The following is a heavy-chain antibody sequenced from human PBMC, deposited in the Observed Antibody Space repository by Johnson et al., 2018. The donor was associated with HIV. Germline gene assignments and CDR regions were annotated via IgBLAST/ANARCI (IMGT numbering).Heavy chain of an antibody. CDR2: ISSSGGST. CDR1: GFTFSSYA. V-gene: IGHV3-23*04. J-gene: IGHJ3*02. CDR3: AKDSPAADAFDI. D-gene: IGHD6-25*01. Sequence: DVQLVESGGGLVQPGGSLRLSCAASGFTFSSYAMSWVRQAPGKGLEWVSTISSSGGSTYYAGSVKGRFTISRDNSKKTLYLQMHSLRDEDTAVYYCAKDSPAADAFDIWGQGTVVTVSS.